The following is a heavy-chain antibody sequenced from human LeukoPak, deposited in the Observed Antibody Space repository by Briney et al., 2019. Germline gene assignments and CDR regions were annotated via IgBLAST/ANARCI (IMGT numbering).Heavy chain of an antibody. V-gene: IGHV1-18*01. D-gene: IGHD3-10*01. CDR1: GYIFTSYG. J-gene: IGHJ4*02. CDR2: ISANNGHT. CDR3: ARDMRHYRSYESDEYYFNFEY. Sequence: ASVRVSFKASGYIFTSYGLSWVRQASGQGLEWMGWISANNGHTHYAQKFQGRLTITRDMSTRTVDMELRSLRSDDTAVYYCARDMRHYRSYESDEYYFNFEYWGQGTLVTVSS.